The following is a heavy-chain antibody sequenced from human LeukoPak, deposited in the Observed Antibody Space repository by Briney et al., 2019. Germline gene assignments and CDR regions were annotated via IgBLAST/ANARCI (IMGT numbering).Heavy chain of an antibody. D-gene: IGHD6-6*01. Sequence: GGSLRLSCAASGFTFSSYAMSWVRQAPGKGLEWVSAISGSGGTTYYADSVKGRFTISRDNSKSTFYVQMNSLRAEDTAVYHCAIVVAARQGTIDPWGQGTLVTISS. CDR2: ISGSGGTT. CDR3: AIVVAARQGTIDP. J-gene: IGHJ5*02. V-gene: IGHV3-23*01. CDR1: GFTFSSYA.